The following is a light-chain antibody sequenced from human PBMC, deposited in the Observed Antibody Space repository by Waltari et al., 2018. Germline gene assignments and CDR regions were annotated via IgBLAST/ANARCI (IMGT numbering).Light chain of an antibody. CDR3: QQYVTTPWT. CDR1: FYNSGNKRD. Sequence: FYNSGNKRDVSWYQQKPGQPPKLVIYWASTRESGVPDRFSGSGSGTDFSLTSSGLQAEDVAVYYCQQYVTTPWTFGQGTKVEIK. CDR2: WAS. J-gene: IGKJ1*01. V-gene: IGKV4-1*01.